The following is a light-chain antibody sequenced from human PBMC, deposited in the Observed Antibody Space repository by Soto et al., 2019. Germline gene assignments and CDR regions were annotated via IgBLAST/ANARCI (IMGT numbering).Light chain of an antibody. CDR3: LPNNSDWS. V-gene: IGKV1-9*01. Sequence: PSCRCVSKEDRFTITCRASQGINYYLAWYQQKPAQAPNLLIYGASSLQRGVPSRFSGSGSGTEFTLTFSSLQPYDLASYYGLPNNSDWSLAQGTKVDIK. CDR1: QGINYY. J-gene: IGKJ1*01. CDR2: GAS.